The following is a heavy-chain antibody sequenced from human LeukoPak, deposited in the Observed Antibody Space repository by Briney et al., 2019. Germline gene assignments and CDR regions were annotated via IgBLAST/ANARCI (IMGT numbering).Heavy chain of an antibody. CDR1: NGSFSGYY. D-gene: IGHD3-3*01. CDR2: VNPGGNT. V-gene: IGHV4-34*01. CDR3: ARAAWNGGGGFDP. Sequence: PSETLSLTCAVYNGSFSGYYWSWLRQSPGNGLDWIGEVNPGGNTNYNPSLKSRVTISLDRSKNHFSLKLRSVTGADTAVYNCARAAWNGGGGFDPWGQGTLVTVSS. J-gene: IGHJ5*02.